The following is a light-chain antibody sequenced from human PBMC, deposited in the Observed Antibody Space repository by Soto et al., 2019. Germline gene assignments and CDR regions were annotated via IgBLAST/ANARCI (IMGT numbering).Light chain of an antibody. J-gene: IGKJ5*01. CDR3: QQRSNWPIT. CDR2: DTF. V-gene: IGKV3-11*01. CDR1: QSVSSY. Sequence: EIVLTQYPATLSLSPGERATLSCRASQSVSSYLAWYQQKPGQAPRLLISDTFNRATGIPARFTGSGDGSGTDFTLTISTLEPEDFAVYYCQQRSNWPITFGQGTRLEIK.